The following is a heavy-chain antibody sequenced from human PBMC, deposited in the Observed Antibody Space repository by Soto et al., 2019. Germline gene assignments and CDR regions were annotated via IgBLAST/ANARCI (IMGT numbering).Heavy chain of an antibody. CDR1: GGSISSYY. CDR3: ARHRGGMPSSYYFDY. J-gene: IGHJ4*02. Sequence: SETLSLTCTVSGGSISSYYWSWIRQPPGKGLEWIGYIYYSGSTNYNPSLKSRVTISVDTSKNQFSLKLSSVTAADTAVYYCARHRGGMPSSYYFDYWGQGTLVTVSS. V-gene: IGHV4-59*08. CDR2: IYYSGST. D-gene: IGHD3-10*01.